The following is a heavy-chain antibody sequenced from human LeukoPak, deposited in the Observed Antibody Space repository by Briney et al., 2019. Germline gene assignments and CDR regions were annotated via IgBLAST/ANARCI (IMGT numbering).Heavy chain of an antibody. CDR1: GFSFSGST. D-gene: IGHD3-16*02. V-gene: IGHV3-73*01. CDR2: MRSKANSFVT. CDR3: AKAPDSVWGRYRNNYFDS. J-gene: IGHJ5*01. Sequence: PGGSLRLSCAASGFSFSGSTIHWVRQASGKGLEWVGRMRSKANSFVTTYAASVQGRFTISRDNSNNLLALQMTSLRVEDTAVYYCAKAPDSVWGRYRNNYFDSWGQGVLVSVS.